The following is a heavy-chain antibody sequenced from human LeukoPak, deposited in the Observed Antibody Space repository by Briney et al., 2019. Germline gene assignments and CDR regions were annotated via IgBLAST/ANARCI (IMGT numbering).Heavy chain of an antibody. CDR1: GFTFSSHA. J-gene: IGHJ4*02. V-gene: IGHV3-23*01. CDR2: ISGTGDSA. CDR3: AKVSWFGELREKDW. D-gene: IGHD3-10*01. Sequence: GGSLRLSCAASGFTFSSHALSWVRQAPGKGLEWVSAISGTGDSAFYADSVKGRYTVSRDNSKNTLYLQIKTVRAEDTAVYYCAKVSWFGELREKDWWGQGILVTVSS.